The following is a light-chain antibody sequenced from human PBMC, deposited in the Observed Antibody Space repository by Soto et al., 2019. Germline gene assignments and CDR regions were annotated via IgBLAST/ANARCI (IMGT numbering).Light chain of an antibody. V-gene: IGLV2-23*01. CDR1: SSDVGGYNL. Sequence: QSALTQPASVSGSPGQSITISCTGTSSDVGGYNLVSWYQQHPGKAPKLMIYEGSKRPSGVSNRFSGSKSGNTASLTISGLQAEDEADYYCCSYAGSSTPYVFGTGTKSPS. J-gene: IGLJ1*01. CDR3: CSYAGSSTPYV. CDR2: EGS.